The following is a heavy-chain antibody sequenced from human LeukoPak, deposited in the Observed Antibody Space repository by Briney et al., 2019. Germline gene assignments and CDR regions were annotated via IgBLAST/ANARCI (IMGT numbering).Heavy chain of an antibody. V-gene: IGHV3-23*01. D-gene: IGHD3-16*02. Sequence: GGSLRLSCAASGFTFSSYAMSWVRQAPGKGLEWASAISGSGGSTYYADSVKGRFTISRDNSKNTLYLQMNSLRAEDTAVYYCAKVLGELSSLDYWGQGTLVTVSS. CDR2: ISGSGGST. CDR1: GFTFSSYA. J-gene: IGHJ4*02. CDR3: AKVLGELSSLDY.